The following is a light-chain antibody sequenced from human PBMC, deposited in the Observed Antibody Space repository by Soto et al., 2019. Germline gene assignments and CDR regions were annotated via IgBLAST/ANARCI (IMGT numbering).Light chain of an antibody. CDR2: QVS. Sequence: DTVLTQTALSSPVTLGQPASISCRSSQSLVHSDGNTYLSWLQQRPGQTPRLLIYQVSNRFSGVPDRFSGSGAGTDFTLQISRGEADDVGVYFCVQFSHFPRTFGQGTKVEI. CDR3: VQFSHFPRT. CDR1: QSLVHSDGNTY. V-gene: IGKV2-24*01. J-gene: IGKJ1*01.